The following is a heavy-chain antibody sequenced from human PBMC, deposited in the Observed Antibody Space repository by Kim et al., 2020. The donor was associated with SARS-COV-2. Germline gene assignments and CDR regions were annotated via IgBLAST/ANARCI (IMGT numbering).Heavy chain of an antibody. D-gene: IGHD3-10*01. CDR1: GGTFSNSA. CDR2: IIPILGLA. J-gene: IGHJ4*02. CDR3: AQEGAGLWFGESDLDY. Sequence: SVKVSCKASGGTFSNSAITWVRQAPGQGLEWMGRIIPILGLANYAQKFQGRVTITAERSTSTAYMELTSLRPEDTAVYFCAQEGAGLWFGESDLDYWGQGTLVTVSS. V-gene: IGHV1-69*04.